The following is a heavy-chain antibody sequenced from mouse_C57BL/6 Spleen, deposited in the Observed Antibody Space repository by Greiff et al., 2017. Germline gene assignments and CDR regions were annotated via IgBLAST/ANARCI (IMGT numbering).Heavy chain of an antibody. J-gene: IGHJ1*03. D-gene: IGHD2-2*01. Sequence: VQLQQSGAELAKPGASVKLSCKASGYTFTSYWMHWVKQRPGQGLEWIGMIHPNSGSTNYNEKFKSKATLTVDKSSSTAYMQLSSLTSEDSAVYYCARSYGYESWYFDVWGTGTTVTVSS. CDR2: IHPNSGST. V-gene: IGHV1-64*01. CDR1: GYTFTSYW. CDR3: ARSYGYESWYFDV.